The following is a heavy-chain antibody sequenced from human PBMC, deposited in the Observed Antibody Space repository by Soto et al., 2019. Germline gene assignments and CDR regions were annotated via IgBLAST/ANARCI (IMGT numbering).Heavy chain of an antibody. J-gene: IGHJ4*02. CDR2: IYYSGST. D-gene: IGHD2-2*01. CDR1: GGSITNYY. Sequence: QVQLQESGPRLVKPTETLSLTSIVSGGSITNYYWSWIRQPSGKGLEWIGYIYYSGSTNYNPSLQSRVTISVDTSKNQFSLKLSSVTAADTAVYYCARAVLPATAPFDYWGQGTLVTVSS. V-gene: IGHV4-59*01. CDR3: ARAVLPATAPFDY.